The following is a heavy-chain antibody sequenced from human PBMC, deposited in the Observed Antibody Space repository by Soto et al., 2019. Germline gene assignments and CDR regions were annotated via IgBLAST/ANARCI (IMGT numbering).Heavy chain of an antibody. J-gene: IGHJ4*02. Sequence: QVTLKESGPVLVKPTETLTLTFTVSGFSLSNARMGVSWIRQPPGKALEWLAHIFSNDEQSYSTSLKSRLTISKDPSQSQVVRTMTHMDPVDTATYYCARKRRVGIHLDYWGQGTLVTVSS. V-gene: IGHV2-26*01. CDR1: GFSLSNARMG. CDR2: IFSNDEQ. CDR3: ARKRRVGIHLDY. D-gene: IGHD6-13*01.